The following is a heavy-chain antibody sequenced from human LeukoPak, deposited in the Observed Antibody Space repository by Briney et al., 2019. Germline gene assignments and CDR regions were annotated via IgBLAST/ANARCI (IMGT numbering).Heavy chain of an antibody. CDR3: ARTKGGVRFLEWLSNDAFDI. V-gene: IGHV5-51*01. CDR1: GYSFTSYW. Sequence: GESLKISCKGSGYSFTSYWIGWVRQMPGKGLEWMGIIYPGDSDTRYSPSFQGQVTISADKSISTAYLQWSSLKASDTAMYYCARTKGGVRFLEWLSNDAFDIWAKGQWSPSLQ. J-gene: IGHJ3*02. CDR2: IYPGDSDT. D-gene: IGHD3-3*01.